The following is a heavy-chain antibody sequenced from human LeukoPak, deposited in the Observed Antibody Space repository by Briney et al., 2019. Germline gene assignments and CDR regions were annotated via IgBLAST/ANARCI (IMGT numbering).Heavy chain of an antibody. Sequence: QSGGSLRLSCAASGFTFSSYAVSWVRQAPGKGLEWVSAISGSGGSTYYADSVKGRFTISRDSSKNTLYLQMNSLRAEDTAVYYCAKDRGYSGYDPFANWGQGTLVTVSS. J-gene: IGHJ4*02. CDR2: ISGSGGST. CDR1: GFTFSSYA. D-gene: IGHD5-12*01. CDR3: AKDRGYSGYDPFAN. V-gene: IGHV3-23*01.